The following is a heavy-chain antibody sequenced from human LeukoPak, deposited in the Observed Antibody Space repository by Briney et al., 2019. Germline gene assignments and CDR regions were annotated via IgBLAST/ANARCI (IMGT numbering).Heavy chain of an antibody. V-gene: IGHV1-69*13. J-gene: IGHJ3*02. CDR2: IIPIFGTA. Sequence: SVKVSCKASGGTFSSYAISWVRQAPGQGLEWMGGIIPIFGTANYAQKFQGRVTITADESTSTAYMELSRLRTEDTAVYYCAKARGTYYYDSSGHGTKGFDNWGQGTMVTVSS. CDR3: AKARGTYYYDSSGHGTKGFDN. CDR1: GGTFSSYA. D-gene: IGHD3-22*01.